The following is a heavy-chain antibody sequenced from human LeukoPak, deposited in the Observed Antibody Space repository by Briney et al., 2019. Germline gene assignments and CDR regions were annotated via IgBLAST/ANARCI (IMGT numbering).Heavy chain of an antibody. D-gene: IGHD6-19*01. CDR1: GFTVSSND. CDR3: ARDRSGWYFDY. CDR2: IYSGGST. J-gene: IGHJ4*02. V-gene: IGHV3-53*01. Sequence: GGSLRLSCAASGFTVSSNDMSWVRQAPGKGLEWVSVIYSGGSTYYADSAKGRFTISRDNSKNTLYLQMNSLRAEDTAVYYCARDRSGWYFDYWGQGTLVTVSS.